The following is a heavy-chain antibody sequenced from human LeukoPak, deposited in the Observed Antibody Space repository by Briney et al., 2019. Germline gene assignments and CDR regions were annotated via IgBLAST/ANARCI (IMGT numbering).Heavy chain of an antibody. CDR1: GFTFSNYG. D-gene: IGHD4-17*01. V-gene: IGHV3-33*01. Sequence: GGSLRLSCAASGFTFSNYGMHGVRQAPGKGLEWVAVIWYDGSNKFYADSVKGRFTSSRDNSQNTLYLQMKSLRAEDTAVYYCARGLYGDVLFDYWAQGTLVTVSS. CDR3: ARGLYGDVLFDY. CDR2: IWYDGSNK. J-gene: IGHJ4*02.